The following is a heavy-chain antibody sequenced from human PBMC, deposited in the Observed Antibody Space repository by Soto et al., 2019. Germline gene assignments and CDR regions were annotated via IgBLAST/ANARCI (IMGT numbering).Heavy chain of an antibody. D-gene: IGHD2-21*02. J-gene: IGHJ4*02. CDR2: MNPNSGNT. Sequence: ASVRVSCKASGDTFTSYDINWVRQATGQGREWMGWMNPNSGNTGYAQKFQGRVTMTRNTSISTAYVELSSLRSEDTAVYYCARPPRSILWWGLPYYLDYWAQGTLDTVSS. V-gene: IGHV1-8*01. CDR1: GDTFTSYD. CDR3: ARPPRSILWWGLPYYLDY.